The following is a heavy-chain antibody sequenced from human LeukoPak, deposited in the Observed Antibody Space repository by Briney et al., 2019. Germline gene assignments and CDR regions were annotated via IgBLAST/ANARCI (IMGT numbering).Heavy chain of an antibody. J-gene: IGHJ5*02. CDR2: ISGSGDTT. Sequence: GGSLRLSCTASGFIFSNYAMTWVRQAPGKGLEWVSTISGSGDTTYYADSVKGRFTISRDNSKNPLHLQMNGLRAEDTAVYYCARDELGCLLDPWGQGTLVTVSS. CDR3: ARDELGCLLDP. D-gene: IGHD1-7*01. CDR1: GFIFSNYA. V-gene: IGHV3-23*01.